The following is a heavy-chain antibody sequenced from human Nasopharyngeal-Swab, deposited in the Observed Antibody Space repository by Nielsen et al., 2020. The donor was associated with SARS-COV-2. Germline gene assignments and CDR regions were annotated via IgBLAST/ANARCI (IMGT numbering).Heavy chain of an antibody. Sequence: GESLKISCAASGFTFSSYGMHWVRQAPGKGLEWVAVISYDGSNKYYADSVKGRFTISRDNSKNTLYLQMNSLRAEDTAVYYCAREADEGLAYFDYWGQGTLVTVSP. CDR2: ISYDGSNK. J-gene: IGHJ4*02. CDR1: GFTFSSYG. D-gene: IGHD3-16*01. V-gene: IGHV3-30*03. CDR3: AREADEGLAYFDY.